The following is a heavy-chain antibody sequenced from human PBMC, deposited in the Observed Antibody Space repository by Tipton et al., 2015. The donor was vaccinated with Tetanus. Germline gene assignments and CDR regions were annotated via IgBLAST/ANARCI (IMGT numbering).Heavy chain of an antibody. CDR2: ISGGGHNT. V-gene: IGHV3-23*01. D-gene: IGHD2-8*01. Sequence: SLRLSCAASGFTFSRFWMTWGRQAPGEGLEWVSTISGGGHNTHYADSVQGRFTISRDNSKNTMYLQMNSLRAEDTAVYYCTKDVGIVLFDYWGQGTLVTVSS. J-gene: IGHJ4*02. CDR3: TKDVGIVLFDY. CDR1: GFTFSRFW.